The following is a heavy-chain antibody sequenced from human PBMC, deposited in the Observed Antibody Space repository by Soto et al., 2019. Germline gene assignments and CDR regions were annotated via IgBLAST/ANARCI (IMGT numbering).Heavy chain of an antibody. J-gene: IGHJ6*03. V-gene: IGHV1-8*01. CDR1: GYTFTSYD. D-gene: IGHD3-9*01. CDR2: MNPNSGNT. CDR3: ARGSLDDILTGYYARYYYYMDV. Sequence: ASVKVSCKASGYTFTSYDINWVRQATGQGLEWMGWMNPNSGNTGYAQKFQGRVTMTRNTSISTAYMELSSLRSEDTAVYYCARGSLDDILTGYYARYYYYMDVWGKGTTVTSP.